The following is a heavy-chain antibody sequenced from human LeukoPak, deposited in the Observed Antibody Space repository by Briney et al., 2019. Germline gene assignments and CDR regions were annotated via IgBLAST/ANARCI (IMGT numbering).Heavy chain of an antibody. J-gene: IGHJ6*02. Sequence: SSETLSLTCAVYGGSFSGYYWSWIRQPPGKGPEWIGEINHSGSTNYNPSLKSRVTISVDTSKNQFSLKLSSVTAADTAVYYCARAGILTGYYTKYYYYYGMDVWGQGTTVTVSS. D-gene: IGHD3-9*01. CDR1: GGSFSGYY. V-gene: IGHV4-34*01. CDR3: ARAGILTGYYTKYYYYYGMDV. CDR2: INHSGST.